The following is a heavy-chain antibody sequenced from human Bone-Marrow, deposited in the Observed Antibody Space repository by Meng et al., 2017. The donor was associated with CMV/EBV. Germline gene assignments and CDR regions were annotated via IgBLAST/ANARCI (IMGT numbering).Heavy chain of an antibody. CDR1: GYTFTSYY. V-gene: IGHV1-46*01. Sequence: ASVKVSCKASGYTFTSYYMHWVRQAPGQGLEWMGIINPSGGSTSYAQKFQGRVTMTRDTSTSTVYMELSSLRSEDTAVYYCAADPLFDFWSGYYFDYWGQGTLVTVSS. D-gene: IGHD3-3*01. CDR2: INPSGGST. CDR3: AADPLFDFWSGYYFDY. J-gene: IGHJ4*02.